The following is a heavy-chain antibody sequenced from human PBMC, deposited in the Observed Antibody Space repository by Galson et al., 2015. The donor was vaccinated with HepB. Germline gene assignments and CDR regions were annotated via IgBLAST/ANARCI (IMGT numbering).Heavy chain of an antibody. CDR2: ISGSGGST. CDR1: GFTFSSYG. Sequence: LRLSCAASGFTFSSYGMHWVRQAPGKGLEWVSAISGSGGSTYYADSVKGRFTISRDNSKNTLYLQMNSLRAEDTAVYYCAKGRIRLNDNWFDPWGQGTLVTVSS. J-gene: IGHJ5*02. D-gene: IGHD2-15*01. V-gene: IGHV3-23*01. CDR3: AKGRIRLNDNWFDP.